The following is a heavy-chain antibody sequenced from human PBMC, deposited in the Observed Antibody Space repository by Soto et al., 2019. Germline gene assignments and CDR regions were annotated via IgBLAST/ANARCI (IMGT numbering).Heavy chain of an antibody. CDR1: GFSLSTSGMR. Sequence: SGPTLVNPTQTLTLTFTFSGFSLSTSGMRVSWIRQPPGKALEWLARIDWDDDKFYSTSLKTRLTISKDTSKNQVVLTMTNMDPVDTATYYCARTHSLPFDYWGQGTLVTVSS. CDR3: ARTHSLPFDY. D-gene: IGHD5-18*01. CDR2: IDWDDDK. V-gene: IGHV2-70*04. J-gene: IGHJ4*02.